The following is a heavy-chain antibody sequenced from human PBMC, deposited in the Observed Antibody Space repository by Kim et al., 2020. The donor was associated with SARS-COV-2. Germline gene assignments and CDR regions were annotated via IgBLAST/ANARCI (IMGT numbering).Heavy chain of an antibody. V-gene: IGHV3-21*01. Sequence: YYADSVKGRFTISRDNANNSLDLQMNSLRAEDTAVYYCSLIPPLAARREDWGQGTLVTVSS. J-gene: IGHJ4*02. D-gene: IGHD6-6*01. CDR3: SLIPPLAARRED.